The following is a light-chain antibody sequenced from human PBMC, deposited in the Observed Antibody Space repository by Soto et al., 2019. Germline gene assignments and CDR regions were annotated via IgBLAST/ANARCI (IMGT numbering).Light chain of an antibody. CDR1: QSISSSY. V-gene: IGKV3-20*01. Sequence: EIVLTQSPGTLSLSPGERATLSCRASQSISSSYLAWYQQKPGQAPRLRIYAASTRATGIPDRFSGSGSGTDFTLTISRREPEDFAVYYCQQFDSSPITFGGGTKAEIK. CDR2: AAS. J-gene: IGKJ4*01. CDR3: QQFDSSPIT.